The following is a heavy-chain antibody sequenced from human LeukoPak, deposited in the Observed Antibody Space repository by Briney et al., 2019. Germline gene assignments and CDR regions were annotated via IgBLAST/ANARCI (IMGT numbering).Heavy chain of an antibody. Sequence: GGSLRLSCAASGFTFSSYAMHWVRQAPGKGLEWVAVISYDGSNKYYADSVKGRFTISRDNSKNTLYLQMNSLRPEDTAVYYCARDGNYKVADDIWGQGTVVTVSS. D-gene: IGHD3-22*01. V-gene: IGHV3-30-3*01. CDR1: GFTFSSYA. CDR3: ARDGNYKVADDI. CDR2: ISYDGSNK. J-gene: IGHJ3*02.